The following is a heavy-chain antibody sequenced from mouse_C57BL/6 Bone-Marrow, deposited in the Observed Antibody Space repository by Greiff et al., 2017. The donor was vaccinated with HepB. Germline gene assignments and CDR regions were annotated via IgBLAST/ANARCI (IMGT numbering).Heavy chain of an antibody. V-gene: IGHV1-50*01. D-gene: IGHD1-1*01. CDR3: AFITTVVTSYDFDC. J-gene: IGHJ2*01. CDR2: IDPSDSYT. CDR1: GYTFTSYW. Sequence: QVQLQQPGAELVKPGASVKLSCKASGYTFTSYWMQWVKQRPGQGLEWIGEIDPSDSYTNYNQNFKGKATLTVDTSSSTAYMQLSSLTSEDSAVDYCAFITTVVTSYDFDCWGQGTTLTVS.